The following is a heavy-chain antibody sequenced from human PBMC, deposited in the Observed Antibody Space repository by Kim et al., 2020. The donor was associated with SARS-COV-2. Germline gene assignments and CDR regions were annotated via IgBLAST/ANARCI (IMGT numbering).Heavy chain of an antibody. V-gene: IGHV1-18*01. CDR3: ARGRSDDY. Sequence: ASVKFSCKASGYTFTTYVITWVRQAPGLGLEWMGWISTDNGNRNYAQKFQDRVTMTTDKSTSTAYMELRSLRSDDTAVYYCARGRSDDYWGQGTLVTVSS. CDR1: GYTFTTYV. J-gene: IGHJ4*02. D-gene: IGHD3-16*02. CDR2: ISTDNGNR.